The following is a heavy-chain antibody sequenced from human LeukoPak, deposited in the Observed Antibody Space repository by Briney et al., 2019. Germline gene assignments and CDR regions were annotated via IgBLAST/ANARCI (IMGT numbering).Heavy chain of an antibody. Sequence: GGSLRLSCAASGFTISSYAMHWVRQAPGKGLEYVSSISSGGGSSFYADSVKGRFTISRDNSKNTLSLQMSSLRTEDTAVYYCVKDRWVDYWGQGTLVTVSS. V-gene: IGHV3-64D*06. CDR2: ISSGGGSS. CDR3: VKDRWVDY. CDR1: GFTISSYA. J-gene: IGHJ4*02. D-gene: IGHD4-23*01.